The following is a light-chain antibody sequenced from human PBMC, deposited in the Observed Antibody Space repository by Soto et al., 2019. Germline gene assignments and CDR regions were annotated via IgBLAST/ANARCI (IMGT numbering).Light chain of an antibody. Sequence: QSVLTQPPSASGSPGQSVTISCSGTSSDTGDYNYVSWYQQHPGKAPKLMIYEVSKRPSGVPDRFSGSKSGNTASLTVSGLQADDEADYYCSTYAGSDNYVFGTGTKVT. CDR1: SSDTGDYNY. J-gene: IGLJ1*01. V-gene: IGLV2-8*01. CDR3: STYAGSDNYV. CDR2: EVS.